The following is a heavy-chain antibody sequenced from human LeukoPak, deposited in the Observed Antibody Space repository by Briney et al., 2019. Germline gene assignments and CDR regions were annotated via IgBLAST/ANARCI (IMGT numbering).Heavy chain of an antibody. CDR2: FDPEDGET. CDR3: ARGGGSTWTQRVYFQH. V-gene: IGHV1-24*01. CDR1: GYTLTELS. J-gene: IGHJ1*01. D-gene: IGHD6-13*01. Sequence: ASVKVSCKVSGYTLTELSMHWVRQAPGKGLEWMGGFDPEDGETIYAQKFQGRVTMTEDTSTDTAYMELSSLRSEDTAVYYCARGGGSTWTQRVYFQHWGQGTLVTVSS.